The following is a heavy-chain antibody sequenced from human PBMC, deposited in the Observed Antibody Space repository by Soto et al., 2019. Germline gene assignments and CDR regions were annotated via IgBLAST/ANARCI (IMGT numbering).Heavy chain of an antibody. D-gene: IGHD6-19*01. CDR3: AREMVQWLASFDY. Sequence: GGSLRLSCAASGFTFSSYSMNWVRQAPGKGLEWVSSISSSSSYIYYADSVKGRFTISRDNAKNSLYLQMNSLRAEDTAVYYCAREMVQWLASFDYWGQGTLVTVSS. J-gene: IGHJ4*02. CDR1: GFTFSSYS. CDR2: ISSSSSYI. V-gene: IGHV3-21*01.